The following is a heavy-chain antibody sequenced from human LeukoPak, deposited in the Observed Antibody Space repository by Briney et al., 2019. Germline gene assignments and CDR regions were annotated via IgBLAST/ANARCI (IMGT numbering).Heavy chain of an antibody. J-gene: IGHJ4*02. V-gene: IGHV4-39*01. CDR3: LCWCNSGGCYAAGVDY. CDR1: RRSIRGRSYY. Sequence: PSETLSLTCTVSRRSIRGRSYYWDWIRQPPGKGLEWIATISSSGTTYYKPSLRSRVTISVDTSKKQFSLKLRSVTAADTAVHYCLCWCNSGGCYAAGVDYWGQGALSPSPQ. CDR2: ISSSGTT. D-gene: IGHD2-15*01.